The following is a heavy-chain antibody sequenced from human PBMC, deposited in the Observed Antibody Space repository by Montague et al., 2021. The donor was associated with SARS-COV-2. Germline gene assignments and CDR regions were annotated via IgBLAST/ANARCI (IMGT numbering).Heavy chain of an antibody. CDR3: ATITLGYCTNGVCQPPDY. V-gene: IGHV4-39*05. CDR1: GGSISSSSYY. D-gene: IGHD2-8*01. J-gene: IGHJ4*02. Sequence: SETPSLTCTVSGGSISSSSYYWGWIRQPPGKGLEWIGSIYYSGSTYYNPSLKSRVTISVDTSKNQFSLKLSSVTAADTAVYYCATITLGYCTNGVCQPPDYWGQGTLVTVSS. CDR2: IYYSGST.